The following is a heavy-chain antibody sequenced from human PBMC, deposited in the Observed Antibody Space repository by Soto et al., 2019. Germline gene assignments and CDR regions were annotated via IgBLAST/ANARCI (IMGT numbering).Heavy chain of an antibody. CDR3: SRGHCSPSSGYTGRSYYSGMDV. D-gene: IGHD2-2*02. CDR2: ISSNSYYN. V-gene: IGHV3-21*01. J-gene: IGHJ6*02. Sequence: EVQLVESGGGLFRPGGSLRLSCAASGFSLSSRTMTWVGKPPGRGLEWVSSISSNSYYNYYADSGQGRLTISRDNAKKSLYLQVNSLRDEDTAVYYCSRGHCSPSSGYTGRSYYSGMDVWGQGTTVIVSS. CDR1: GFSLSSRT.